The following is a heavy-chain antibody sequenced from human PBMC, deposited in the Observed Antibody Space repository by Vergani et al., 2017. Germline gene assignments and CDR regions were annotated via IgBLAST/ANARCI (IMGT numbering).Heavy chain of an antibody. D-gene: IGHD6-13*01. CDR2: ISSSSSTI. Sequence: EVQPVESGGGLVQPGGSLRLFRAASGFTFSSYSMNWVRQAPGKGLEWVSYISSSSSTIYYADSVKGRFTISRDNAKNSLYLQMNSLRAEDTAVYYCARDRSRSYGGYYYYYGMDVWGQGTTVTVSS. J-gene: IGHJ6*02. CDR3: ARDRSRSYGGYYYYYGMDV. V-gene: IGHV3-48*01. CDR1: GFTFSSYS.